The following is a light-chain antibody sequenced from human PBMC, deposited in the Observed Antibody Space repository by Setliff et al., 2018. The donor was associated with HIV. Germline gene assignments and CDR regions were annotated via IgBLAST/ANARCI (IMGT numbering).Light chain of an antibody. V-gene: IGLV2-14*03. CDR2: DVS. CDR1: SSDVGHYNY. J-gene: IGLJ1*01. CDR3: SSYTTSSTYV. Sequence: QSVLIQPASVSGSPRQSITISCTGTSSDVGHYNYVSWYQQHPGKAPKFMIYDVSNRPSGISNRFSGSKSGNTASLTISGLQAEDEADYYCSSYTTSSTYVFGTGTKV.